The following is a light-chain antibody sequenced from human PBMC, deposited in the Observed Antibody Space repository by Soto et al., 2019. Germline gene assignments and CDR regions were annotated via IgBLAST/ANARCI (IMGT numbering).Light chain of an antibody. CDR1: SSNIGAGYD. Sequence: QSVLTQPPSVSGAPGQRVTISCTGSSSNIGAGYDVHWYQQLPGTAPQLLIHDSTNRPSGVPDRFSGSKSGTSASLAIAGLQADDEAIYCCQSYDVSLRGVQFGGGTKVTVL. CDR3: QSYDVSLRGVQ. CDR2: DST. V-gene: IGLV1-40*01. J-gene: IGLJ2*01.